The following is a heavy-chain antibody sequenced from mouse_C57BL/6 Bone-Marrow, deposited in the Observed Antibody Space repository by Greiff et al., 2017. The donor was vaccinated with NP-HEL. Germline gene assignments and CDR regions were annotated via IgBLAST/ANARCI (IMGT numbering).Heavy chain of an antibody. V-gene: IGHV3-5*01. CDR2: IYYSGTI. CDR1: GISITTGNYR. Sequence: VQLKESGPGLVKPSQSVFLTCTVTGISITTGNYRWRWIRQFPGNQLEWIGYIYYSGTIPYHPSRTSRTTITRDTPKNQFVLEMNSLTAEDTATYYCARGDYSNWDYAMDYWGQGTSVTVSS. CDR3: ARGDYSNWDYAMDY. J-gene: IGHJ4*01. D-gene: IGHD2-5*01.